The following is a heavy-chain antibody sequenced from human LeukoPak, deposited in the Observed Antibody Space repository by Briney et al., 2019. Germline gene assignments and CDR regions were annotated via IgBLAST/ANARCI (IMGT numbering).Heavy chain of an antibody. Sequence: ASVKVSCKVSGYSLTELSMHWVRQAPGKGLEWMGGFDPEDGETIYAQKFQGRVTITADESTSTAYMELSSLISEDTAVYYCARSYRTYYYYYMDVWGKGTTVTISS. V-gene: IGHV1-24*01. CDR3: ARSYRTYYYYYMDV. D-gene: IGHD1-26*01. J-gene: IGHJ6*03. CDR2: FDPEDGET. CDR1: GYSLTELS.